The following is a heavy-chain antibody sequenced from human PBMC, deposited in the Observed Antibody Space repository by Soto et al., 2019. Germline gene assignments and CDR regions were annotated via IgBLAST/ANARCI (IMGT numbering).Heavy chain of an antibody. V-gene: IGHV4-4*07. CDR1: GGSFTGDY. D-gene: IGHD3-22*01. J-gene: IGHJ4*02. Sequence: QVQLQESGPGLVKPSETLSLTCSVSGGSFTGDYWSWIRQPAGKGLEWIGRVFGNGGGSPIYNPSLKNRVTLSVDTSKTQFSLKMTSVTAADTAVYYCARDLTPYDRRRPPTGAFEDWGQGVLVSVSS. CDR3: ARDLTPYDRRRPPTGAFED. CDR2: VFGNGGGSP.